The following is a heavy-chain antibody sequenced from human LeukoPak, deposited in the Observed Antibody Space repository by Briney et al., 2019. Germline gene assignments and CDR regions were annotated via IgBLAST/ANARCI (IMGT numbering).Heavy chain of an antibody. D-gene: IGHD2-2*01. V-gene: IGHV5-51*01. CDR3: ARGLVVPAANWFDP. Sequence: GESLKISCKGSGYSFTNYWIGWVRQMPEKGLEWMGIIYPGDSDTRYSPSFQGQVTISADKSISTAYLQRSTLKASDTAMYYCARGLVVPAANWFDPWGQGTLVTVSS. CDR2: IYPGDSDT. J-gene: IGHJ5*02. CDR1: GYSFTNYW.